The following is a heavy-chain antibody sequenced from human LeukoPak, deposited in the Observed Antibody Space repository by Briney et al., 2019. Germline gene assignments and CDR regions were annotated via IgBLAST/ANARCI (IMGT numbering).Heavy chain of an antibody. Sequence: GESLKISCKGSGYSFTSHWIGWVRQMPGKGLEWMGITYPGGSDIRYSPSFQGQVTISADKSINTAYLQWSSLKASDTAMYYCARGDGYNSPFDYWGQGTLVTVSS. CDR1: GYSFTSHW. J-gene: IGHJ4*02. D-gene: IGHD5-24*01. CDR3: ARGDGYNSPFDY. CDR2: TYPGGSDI. V-gene: IGHV5-51*01.